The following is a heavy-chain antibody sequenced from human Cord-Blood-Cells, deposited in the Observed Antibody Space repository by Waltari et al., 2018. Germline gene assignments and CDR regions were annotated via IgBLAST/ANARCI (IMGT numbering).Heavy chain of an antibody. CDR1: GYTFTGYY. D-gene: IGHD2-2*01. CDR2: IHPNSGGK. V-gene: IGHV1-2*02. CDR3: AREQRIVVVPAAPAWFDP. J-gene: IGHJ5*02. Sequence: QVQLVQSGAEVKKPGASVKVSCKASGYTFTGYYMHWVRQAPGQGFEWMGWIHPNSGGKNYAQKFQGRGTMSRDTSISTAYMELSRLRSDDTAVYYCAREQRIVVVPAAPAWFDPWGQGTLVTVSS.